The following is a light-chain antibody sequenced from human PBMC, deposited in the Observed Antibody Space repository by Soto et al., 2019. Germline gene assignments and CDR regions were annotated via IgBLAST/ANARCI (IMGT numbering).Light chain of an antibody. CDR1: SGHSSYA. Sequence: QLVLTQSPSASASLGASVKLTCTLSSGHSSYAIAWHQQQPEKGPRYLMKLNSDGSHSKGDGILDRFSGSSSGAERYLTISSLQSEDEADYYCQTWVTGIQVFGGGTKLTVL. CDR3: QTWVTGIQV. CDR2: LNSDGSH. V-gene: IGLV4-69*01. J-gene: IGLJ3*02.